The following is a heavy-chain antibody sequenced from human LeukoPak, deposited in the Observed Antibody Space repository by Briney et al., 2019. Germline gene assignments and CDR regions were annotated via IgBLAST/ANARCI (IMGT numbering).Heavy chain of an antibody. Sequence: GGSLRLSCTASGLTFGDYAMSWVRQAPGKGLEWVSSISSSSSTIYYADSVKGRFTISRDNAKNSLYLQMNSLRAEDTAVYYCATYYDFWSGYSRSYYFDYWGQGTLVTVSS. D-gene: IGHD3-3*01. CDR2: ISSSSSTI. CDR3: ATYYDFWSGYSRSYYFDY. V-gene: IGHV3-48*01. CDR1: GLTFGDYA. J-gene: IGHJ4*02.